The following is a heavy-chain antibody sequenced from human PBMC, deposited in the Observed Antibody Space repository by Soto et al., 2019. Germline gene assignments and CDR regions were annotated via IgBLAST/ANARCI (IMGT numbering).Heavy chain of an antibody. J-gene: IGHJ3*02. CDR1: GGSIGDYY. Sequence: QVQVQESGPGLVKPSETLSVTCSVSGGSIGDYYWSWIRQPPGKGLQWIGYMSYSGSTNYTPSLKSRVTMSLDTSKNQFSLKLRYVSAADPAVYYCARHLVDDAFDIWGQGTMVTVSS. CDR3: ARHLVDDAFDI. V-gene: IGHV4-59*08. CDR2: MSYSGST.